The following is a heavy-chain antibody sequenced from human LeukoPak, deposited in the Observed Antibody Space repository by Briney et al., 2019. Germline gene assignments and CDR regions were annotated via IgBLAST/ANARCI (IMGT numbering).Heavy chain of an antibody. Sequence: ASVKVSCKASGYTFTTYYMHWVRQAPGQGLEWMGWINPNSGGTNYAQKFQGRVTMTRDTSISTAYMELSRLRSDDTAVYYCARGSPLYYGSGSYDYGMDVWGQGTTVTVSS. CDR3: ARGSPLYYGSGSYDYGMDV. V-gene: IGHV1-2*02. J-gene: IGHJ6*02. CDR2: INPNSGGT. CDR1: GYTFTTYY. D-gene: IGHD3-10*01.